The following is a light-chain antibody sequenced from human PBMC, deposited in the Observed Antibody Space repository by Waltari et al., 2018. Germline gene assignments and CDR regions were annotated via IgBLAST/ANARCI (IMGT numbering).Light chain of an antibody. CDR3: QQRSNLLT. CDR2: DAS. J-gene: IGKJ4*01. V-gene: IGKV3-11*01. CDR1: QSVSSF. Sequence: EIVLTQSPATLSLSPGERATLSCRARQSVSSFLAWYQQKPGQAPRLLIDDASNRATGIPARFSGSGSGTDFTLTISSLEPEDFAVYYCQQRSNLLTFGGGTKVETK.